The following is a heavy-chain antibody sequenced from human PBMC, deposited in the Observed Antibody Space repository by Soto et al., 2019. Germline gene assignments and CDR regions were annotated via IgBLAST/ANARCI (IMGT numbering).Heavy chain of an antibody. Sequence: QVQLQESGPGLVKPSETLPLTCSVSDGSVTGYCWSWIRQPPGKGLEWIGCIDYNGRAHYNPSRASPVTMSLDTSNHHFSLKLSSVTTTDTAVYYCARGPDHSKVGYWGQGTLVTVSS. CDR3: ARGPDHSKVGY. D-gene: IGHD4-4*01. CDR1: DGSVTGYC. CDR2: IDYNGRA. J-gene: IGHJ4*02. V-gene: IGHV4-59*02.